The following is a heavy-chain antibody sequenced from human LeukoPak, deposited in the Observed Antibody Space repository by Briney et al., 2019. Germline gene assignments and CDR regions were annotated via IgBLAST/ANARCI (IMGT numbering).Heavy chain of an antibody. CDR3: ARYSGSYRNFDY. CDR1: GGSISSGGYY. V-gene: IGHV4-31*03. D-gene: IGHD1-26*01. CDR2: IYYSGST. Sequence: SETLSLTCTVSGGSISSGGYYWSWIRQHPGKGLEWIGYIYYSGSTYYNPSLKSRVTISVDTSKNQFSLKLSSVTAADTAVYYCARYSGSYRNFDYWGQGTLVTVSS. J-gene: IGHJ4*02.